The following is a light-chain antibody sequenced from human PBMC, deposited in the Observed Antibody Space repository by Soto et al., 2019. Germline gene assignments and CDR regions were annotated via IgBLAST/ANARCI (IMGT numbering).Light chain of an antibody. CDR2: ATS. Sequence: DIQMTQSPSSLSASVGDRVTITCRASQTISNYLHWYQQKPGKDPRLLIYATSNLNGGVPSRFSGSGSGTDFSLTISSLQPDDFATYYCQQSYSSPYTFGQGTNLDI. J-gene: IGKJ2*01. CDR1: QTISNY. V-gene: IGKV1-39*01. CDR3: QQSYSSPYT.